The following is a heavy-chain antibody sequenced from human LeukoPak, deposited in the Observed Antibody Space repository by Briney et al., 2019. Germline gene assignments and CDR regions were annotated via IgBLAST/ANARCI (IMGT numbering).Heavy chain of an antibody. V-gene: IGHV3-9*01. CDR2: ISWNSGSI. J-gene: IGHJ4*02. Sequence: GGSLRLSCAASGFTFSNHWMHWVRQAPGKGLEWVSGISWNSGSIGYADSVKGRFTISRDNAKNSLYLQMNSLRAEDTALYYCARAANGYSSGWYDYWGQGSLVTVSS. CDR3: ARAANGYSSGWYDY. D-gene: IGHD6-19*01. CDR1: GFTFSNHW.